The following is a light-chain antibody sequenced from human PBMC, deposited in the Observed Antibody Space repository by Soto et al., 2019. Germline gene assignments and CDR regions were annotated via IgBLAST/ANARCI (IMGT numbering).Light chain of an antibody. CDR2: AAS. Sequence: AIRMTQSPSSFSASTGDRVTITCRASQGISSYLAWYQQKPGKAPKLLIYAASTLQSGVPSRFSGSGSGTDFSLTISCLQSEDFATYYCQQYCSYPHTFGQGTKLEIK. V-gene: IGKV1-8*01. CDR1: QGISSY. J-gene: IGKJ2*01. CDR3: QQYCSYPHT.